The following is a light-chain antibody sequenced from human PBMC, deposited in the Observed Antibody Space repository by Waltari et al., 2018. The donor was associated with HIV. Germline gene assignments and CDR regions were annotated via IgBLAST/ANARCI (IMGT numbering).Light chain of an antibody. V-gene: IGLV2-14*01. CDR3: SSLTNSATLSGL. J-gene: IGLJ3*02. Sequence: ALTQPASVSGSPGQSILTPCTGSRSDIGYYNYVSWYQQHPGKAPKLLIYEVSNRPSGISSRFSGSKSGNTASLTISGLQAEDEADYFCSSLTNSATLSGLFGGGTQLTVL. CDR2: EVS. CDR1: RSDIGYYNY.